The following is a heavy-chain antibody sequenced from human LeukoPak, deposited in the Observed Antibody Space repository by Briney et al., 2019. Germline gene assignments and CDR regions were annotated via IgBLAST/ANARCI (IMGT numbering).Heavy chain of an antibody. CDR3: ARDRKGALLWFGISRWYFDL. CDR1: GFTFSSYS. V-gene: IGHV3-48*01. J-gene: IGHJ2*01. D-gene: IGHD3-10*01. Sequence: PGGSLRLSCAASGFTFSSYSMNWVRQAPGKGLEWVSYISSSSGTIYYADSVKGRFTISRDNAKNSLYLQMNSLRAEDTAVYYCARDRKGALLWFGISRWYFDLWGRGTLVTVSS. CDR2: ISSSSGTI.